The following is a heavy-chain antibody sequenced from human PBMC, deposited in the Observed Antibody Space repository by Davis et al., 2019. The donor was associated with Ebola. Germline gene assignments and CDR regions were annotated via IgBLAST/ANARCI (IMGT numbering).Heavy chain of an antibody. Sequence: SETLSLTCAVSGDSISSSNWWSWVRQPPGKGLEWIGEISQSGSTNYNPSLKSRVTISVDTSKNQFSLKLSSVTAADTAVYYCARGYSNWFDPWGQGTLVTVSS. CDR3: ARGYSNWFDP. J-gene: IGHJ5*02. D-gene: IGHD4-11*01. CDR1: GDSISSSNW. CDR2: ISQSGST. V-gene: IGHV4-4*02.